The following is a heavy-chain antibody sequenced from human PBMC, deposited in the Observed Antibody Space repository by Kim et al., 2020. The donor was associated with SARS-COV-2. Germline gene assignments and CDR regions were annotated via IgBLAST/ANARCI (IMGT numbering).Heavy chain of an antibody. Sequence: NPSIKSRVTISVDTSKNQFSLKLSSVTAADTAVYYCARLAGSFSPEYFQHWGQGTLVTVSS. V-gene: IGHV4-39*01. J-gene: IGHJ1*01. CDR3: ARLAGSFSPEYFQH. D-gene: IGHD2-15*01.